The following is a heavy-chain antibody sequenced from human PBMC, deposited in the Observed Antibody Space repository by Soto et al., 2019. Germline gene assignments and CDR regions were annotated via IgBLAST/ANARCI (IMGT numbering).Heavy chain of an antibody. J-gene: IGHJ6*02. CDR1: GFTFSSYA. V-gene: IGHV3-23*01. CDR3: AKDRIAAAGEGEDYYYGMDV. CDR2: ISGSGGST. D-gene: IGHD6-13*01. Sequence: PGGSLRLSCAASGFTFSSYAMSWVRQAPGKGLEWVSAISGSGGSTYYADSVKGRFTISRDNSKNTLYLQMNSLRAEDTAVYYCAKDRIAAAGEGEDYYYGMDVWGQGTTVTVSS.